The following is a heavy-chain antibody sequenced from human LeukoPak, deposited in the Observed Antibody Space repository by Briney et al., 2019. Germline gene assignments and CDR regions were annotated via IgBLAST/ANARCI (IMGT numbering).Heavy chain of an antibody. V-gene: IGHV4-59*01. J-gene: IGHJ6*02. CDR3: ARVFSAGWFGELGSVDYYYGMDV. Sequence: SETLSLTCTVSGGSISSYYWSWIRQPPGKRLEWIGYIYHSGSTNYNPSLKSRVTISVDTSKHQFSLRLSSVTAAHTAVYYCARVFSAGWFGELGSVDYYYGMDVWGQGTTVTVSS. D-gene: IGHD3-10*01. CDR2: IYHSGST. CDR1: GGSISSYY.